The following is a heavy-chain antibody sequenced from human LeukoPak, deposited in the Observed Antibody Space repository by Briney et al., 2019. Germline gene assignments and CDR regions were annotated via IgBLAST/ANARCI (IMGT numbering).Heavy chain of an antibody. CDR1: GFTFSSYW. CDR2: IKQDGSEK. D-gene: IGHD5-24*01. V-gene: IGHV3-7*01. CDR3: ARDGMATFDY. Sequence: GGSLRLSCAASGFTFSSYWMSWVRQAPGKGLEWVANIKQDGSEKNYVDSVKGRFATSRDNAKNSLYLQMNSLRPEDTAVYYCARDGMATFDYWGQGTLVTVSS. J-gene: IGHJ4*02.